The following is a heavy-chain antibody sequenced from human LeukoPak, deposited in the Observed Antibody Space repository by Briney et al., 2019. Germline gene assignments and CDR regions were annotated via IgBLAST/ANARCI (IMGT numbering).Heavy chain of an antibody. CDR1: GFTFSSYG. CDR2: IKSKTDGGTT. V-gene: IGHV3-15*01. Sequence: GGALRLSCAASGFTFSSYGMSWVRQAPGKGLEWVGRIKSKTDGGTTDYAAPVKGRFTISRDDSKNTLYLQMNSLKTEDTAVYYCTTVLPGTSYYDILTGYYYFDYWGQGTLVTVSS. CDR3: TTVLPGTSYYDILTGYYYFDY. D-gene: IGHD3-9*01. J-gene: IGHJ4*02.